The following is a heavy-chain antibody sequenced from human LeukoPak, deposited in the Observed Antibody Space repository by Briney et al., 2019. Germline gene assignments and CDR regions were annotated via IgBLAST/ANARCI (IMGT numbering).Heavy chain of an antibody. CDR2: ISGSGGST. CDR1: GFTFSSYA. Sequence: GGSLRLSCAASGFTFSSYAMSWVRQAPGKGLEWVSAISGSGGSTYYADSVKGRFTISRDNSKNTLYLQMNSLRAEDTAVYYCAKGDDFWSGYFGLDYYYYMDVWGKGTTVTVPS. J-gene: IGHJ6*03. V-gene: IGHV3-23*01. D-gene: IGHD3-3*01. CDR3: AKGDDFWSGYFGLDYYYYMDV.